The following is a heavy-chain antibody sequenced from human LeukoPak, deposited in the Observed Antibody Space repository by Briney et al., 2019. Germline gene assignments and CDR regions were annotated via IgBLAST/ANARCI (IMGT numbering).Heavy chain of an antibody. D-gene: IGHD1-26*01. Sequence: PGGSLRLSCAASGFTVSSNYMSWVRQAPGKGLEWVAFISYDATYKNYGESVKGRFSISRDNSQNTLSLQMNSLRTEDTAVYYCVGEVGPRDFGNWGQGTVVTVSS. CDR1: GFTVSSNY. CDR2: ISYDATYK. CDR3: VGEVGPRDFGN. J-gene: IGHJ4*02. V-gene: IGHV3-30*03.